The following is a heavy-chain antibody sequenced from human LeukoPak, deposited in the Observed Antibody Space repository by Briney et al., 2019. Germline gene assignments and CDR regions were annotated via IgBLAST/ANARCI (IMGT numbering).Heavy chain of an antibody. V-gene: IGHV4-39*01. CDR1: GGSISNSNYY. J-gene: IGHJ4*02. CDR3: ARQTSTVTMYYFDY. D-gene: IGHD4-17*01. CDR2: IYYSGST. Sequence: PSETLSLTCTVSGGSISNSNYYWGWIRQPPGKGLEWIGSIYYSGSTYYNPSLKSRVTIPVDTSKNQFSLKLSSVTAADTAVYYCARQTSTVTMYYFDYWGQGTLVTVSS.